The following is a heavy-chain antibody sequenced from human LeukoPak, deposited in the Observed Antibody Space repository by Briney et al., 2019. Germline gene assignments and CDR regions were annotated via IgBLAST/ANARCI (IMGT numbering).Heavy chain of an antibody. J-gene: IGHJ6*02. CDR1: GFTVSSNY. D-gene: IGHD3-10*01. V-gene: IGHV3-66*01. CDR2: IYSGGST. CDR3: ARDLTAVVRGVSHAMDV. Sequence: PGGSLRLSCAVSGFTVSSNYMSWVRQAPGKGLEWVSVIYSGGSTYYADSVKGRFTISRDNSKNTLYLQMNSLRAEDTAVYYCARDLTAVVRGVSHAMDVWGQGTTVTVSS.